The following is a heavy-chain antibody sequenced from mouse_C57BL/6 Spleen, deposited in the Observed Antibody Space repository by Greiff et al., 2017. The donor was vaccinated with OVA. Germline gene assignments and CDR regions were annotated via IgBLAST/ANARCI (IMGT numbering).Heavy chain of an antibody. CDR1: GFSLSTSGMG. CDR2: IYWDDDK. D-gene: IGHD2-3*01. V-gene: IGHV8-12*01. J-gene: IGHJ3*01. Sequence: QVTLKESGPGILQSSQTLSLTCSFSGFSLSTSGMGVSWIRQPSGKGLEWLAHIYWDDDKRYNPSLKSRLTISKDTSRNQVFLKITSVDTADTATYYCAHDGYYEWFAYWGQGTLVTVSA. CDR3: AHDGYYEWFAY.